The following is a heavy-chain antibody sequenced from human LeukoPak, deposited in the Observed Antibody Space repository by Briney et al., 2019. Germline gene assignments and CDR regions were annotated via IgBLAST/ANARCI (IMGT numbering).Heavy chain of an antibody. J-gene: IGHJ4*02. CDR3: ARLGQDIVATNDY. CDR1: GGSFSGYY. Sequence: SETLSLTCAVYGGSFSGYYWSWIRQPPGKGLEWIGEINHSGSTNYNPSLESRVTISVDTSKNQFSLKLSSVTAADTAVYYCARLGQDIVATNDYWGQGTLVTVSS. V-gene: IGHV4-34*01. D-gene: IGHD5-12*01. CDR2: INHSGST.